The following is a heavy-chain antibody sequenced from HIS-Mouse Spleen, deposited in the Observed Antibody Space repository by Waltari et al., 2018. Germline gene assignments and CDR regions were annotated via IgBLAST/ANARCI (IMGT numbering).Heavy chain of an antibody. CDR3: AREIPYSSSWYDWYFDL. CDR1: RGPIRSSSYS. D-gene: IGHD6-13*01. V-gene: IGHV4-39*07. CDR2: IYYSGST. J-gene: IGHJ2*01. Sequence: QLQLQESGPGLVTPSETLSLTCTVPRGPIRSSSYSWVWIRQPPGKGLEWIGSIYYSGSTYYNPSLKSRVTISVDTSKNQFSLKLSSVTAADTAVYYCAREIPYSSSWYDWYFDLWGRGTLVTVSS.